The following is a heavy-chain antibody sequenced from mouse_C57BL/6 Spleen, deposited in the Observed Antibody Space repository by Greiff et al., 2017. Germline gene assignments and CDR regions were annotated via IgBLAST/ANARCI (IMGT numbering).Heavy chain of an antibody. CDR1: GYTFTDYY. CDR3: ARGGPYYSNYGWFAY. D-gene: IGHD2-5*01. CDR2: INPNNGGT. V-gene: IGHV1-26*01. J-gene: IGHJ3*01. Sequence: EVQLQQSGPELVKPGASVKISCKASGYTFTDYYMNWVKQSHGKSLEWIGDINPNNGGTSYNQKFKGKATLTVDTSSSTAYMELRSLTSEDSAVYYCARGGPYYSNYGWFAYWGQGTLVTVSA.